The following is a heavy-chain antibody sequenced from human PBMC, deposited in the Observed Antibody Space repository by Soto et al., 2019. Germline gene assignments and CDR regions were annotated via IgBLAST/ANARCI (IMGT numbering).Heavy chain of an antibody. V-gene: IGHV1-69*06. Sequence: QVQLVQSGAEVKKPGSSVKVSCKASGGTFSSYAISWVRQAPGQGLEWMGGVIPIFGTANYAQKFQGRVTITADKSTSTAYRELSSLRSEDTAVYYCARASGATFGEPQIDYWGQGTLVTVSS. CDR1: GGTFSSYA. J-gene: IGHJ4*02. CDR3: ARASGATFGEPQIDY. D-gene: IGHD3-10*01. CDR2: VIPIFGTA.